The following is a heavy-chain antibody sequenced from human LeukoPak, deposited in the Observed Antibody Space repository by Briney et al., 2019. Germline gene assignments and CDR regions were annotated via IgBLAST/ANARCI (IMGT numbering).Heavy chain of an antibody. CDR2: IIGSSGDT. Sequence: QDGGSLRLSCAASGFSLTNFAMSWVRQAPGKGLEWVSLIIGSSGDTFYADSVKGRFTISRDNSKNRLYLQMNSLRVEDTALYYCAKGAYDYIEMGYFDYWGQGTLVTVSS. CDR3: AKGAYDYIEMGYFDY. J-gene: IGHJ4*02. D-gene: IGHD5-12*01. V-gene: IGHV3-23*01. CDR1: GFSLTNFA.